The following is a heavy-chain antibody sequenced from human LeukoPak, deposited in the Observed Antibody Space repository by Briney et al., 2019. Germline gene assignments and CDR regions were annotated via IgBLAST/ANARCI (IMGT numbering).Heavy chain of an antibody. CDR1: GYTFTSYD. CDR3: ARGDGYNSGFDY. CDR2: MNPNSGNT. D-gene: IGHD5-24*01. Sequence: ASEKVSCKASGYTFTSYDINWVRQATGQGLEWMGWMNPNSGNTGYAQKFQGRVTMTRNTSISTAYMELSSLRSEDTAVYYCARGDGYNSGFDYWGQGTLVTVSS. J-gene: IGHJ4*02. V-gene: IGHV1-8*01.